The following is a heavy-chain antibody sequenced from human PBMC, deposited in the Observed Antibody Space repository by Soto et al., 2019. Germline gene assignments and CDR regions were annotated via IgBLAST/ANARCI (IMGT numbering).Heavy chain of an antibody. CDR1: GVSITSGAYF. Sequence: SETLSLTCTVSGVSITSGAYFWSWIRQHPGKGLEWIGYIYYNGGTQYNPSLKSRVTISIDTSKNQFSLNLSSVTAADTAFYHCARVRQRLGFFDYWGQGPLVTV. V-gene: IGHV4-31*03. J-gene: IGHJ4*02. CDR2: IYYNGGT. D-gene: IGHD3-22*01. CDR3: ARVRQRLGFFDY.